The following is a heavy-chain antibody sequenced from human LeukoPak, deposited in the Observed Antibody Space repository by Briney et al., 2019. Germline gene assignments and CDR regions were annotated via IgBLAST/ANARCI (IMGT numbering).Heavy chain of an antibody. J-gene: IGHJ4*02. V-gene: IGHV3-7*01. D-gene: IGHD3-22*01. CDR1: GFTFSNFW. CDR2: INQGGDET. CDR3: ARDPQYSYDDTGTFDS. Sequence: GGSLRLSCVASGFTFSNFWMSWVRQAPGKGPEWVANINQGGDETYYLDSVKGRFTVSRDNAKNSLYLQMNTLRAEDTAVYYCARDPQYSYDDTGTFDSWGQGTLVTVSS.